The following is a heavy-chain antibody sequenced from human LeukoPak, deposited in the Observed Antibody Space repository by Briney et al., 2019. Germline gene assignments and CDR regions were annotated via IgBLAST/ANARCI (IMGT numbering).Heavy chain of an antibody. Sequence: ASVKVSCTASGYTFTSYGISWVRQAPGQGLEWMGWISAYNGNTNYAQKLQGRVTMTTDTTTSTAYMELRSLRSDDTAVYYCARAAKYYYGSGSYSRGYFDYWGQGTLVTVSS. J-gene: IGHJ4*02. CDR1: GYTFTSYG. V-gene: IGHV1-18*01. CDR3: ARAAKYYYGSGSYSRGYFDY. CDR2: ISAYNGNT. D-gene: IGHD3-10*01.